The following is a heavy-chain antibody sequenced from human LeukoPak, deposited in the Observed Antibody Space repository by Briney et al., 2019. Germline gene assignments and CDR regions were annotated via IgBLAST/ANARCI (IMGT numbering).Heavy chain of an antibody. CDR3: ARAKGYYDSSGYPHWYFDL. D-gene: IGHD3-22*01. Sequence: PGGSLRLSCAASGFTFSSYDMHWVRQATGKGLEWVSAIVTAGDTYYPASAKGRFTISRENAKNSLFLQMSSLRAGDTAVYYCARAKGYYDSSGYPHWYFDLWGRGTLVTVSS. J-gene: IGHJ2*01. CDR2: IVTAGDT. CDR1: GFTFSSYD. V-gene: IGHV3-13*01.